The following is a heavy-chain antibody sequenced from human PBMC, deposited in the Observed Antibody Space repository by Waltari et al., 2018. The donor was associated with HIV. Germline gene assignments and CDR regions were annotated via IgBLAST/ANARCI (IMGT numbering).Heavy chain of an antibody. Sequence: EVQLLESGGGLVQPGGSLRLSCAASGFTFSSYAMSWVRQAPGKGLEWVSAISGSGGSTYYADSVKGRFTISRDNSKNTLYLQMNSLRAEDTAVYYCAKLGRELLGVDYYYGMDVWGQGTTVTVSS. D-gene: IGHD1-26*01. CDR3: AKLGRELLGVDYYYGMDV. V-gene: IGHV3-23*01. J-gene: IGHJ6*02. CDR2: ISGSGGST. CDR1: GFTFSSYA.